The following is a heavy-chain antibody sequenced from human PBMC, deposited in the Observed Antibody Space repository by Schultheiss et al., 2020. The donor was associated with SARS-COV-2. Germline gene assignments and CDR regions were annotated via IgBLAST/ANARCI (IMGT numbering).Heavy chain of an antibody. CDR2: IDWDDDK. CDR3: ARTPRITMIGGAFDI. CDR1: GVSLSTNGVG. V-gene: IGHV2-70*01. D-gene: IGHD3-22*01. J-gene: IGHJ3*02. Sequence: SGPTLVKPTQTLTLTCNFSGVSLSTNGVGVGWIRQPPGKALEWLALIDWDDDKYYSTSLKTRLTISKDTSKNQVVLTMTNMDPVDTATYYCARTPRITMIGGAFDIWGQGTMVTVSS.